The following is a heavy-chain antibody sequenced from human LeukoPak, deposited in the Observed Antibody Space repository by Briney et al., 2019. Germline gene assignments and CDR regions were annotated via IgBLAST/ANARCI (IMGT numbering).Heavy chain of an antibody. V-gene: IGHV4-4*08. J-gene: IGHJ4*01. Sequence: PSETLSLTCTVSGASISTYYWSWIRQSPGKGLEWIVSINHSWSTYYNPSLKSRVTISVDTSKNQFSLKLTSVTAADTAVYYCARAPGTTFEYWGHGNMVTVSS. CDR2: INHSWST. D-gene: IGHD4-17*01. CDR3: ARAPGTTFEY. CDR1: GASISTYY.